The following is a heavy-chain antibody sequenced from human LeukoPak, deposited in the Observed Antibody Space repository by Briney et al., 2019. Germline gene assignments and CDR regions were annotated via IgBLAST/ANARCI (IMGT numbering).Heavy chain of an antibody. D-gene: IGHD2-2*01. CDR3: ARGPIVVVPATKHDY. V-gene: IGHV1-2*02. J-gene: IGHJ4*02. CDR1: GYTFTGYY. Sequence: GSAVKVACKASGYTFTGYYRQWVRQAPGRGLEWMGWINPNSGGTNYAQKFQGRVTMTRDTSISTAYMELSRLRSDDTAVYYCARGPIVVVPATKHDYWGQGTLVTVSS. CDR2: INPNSGGT.